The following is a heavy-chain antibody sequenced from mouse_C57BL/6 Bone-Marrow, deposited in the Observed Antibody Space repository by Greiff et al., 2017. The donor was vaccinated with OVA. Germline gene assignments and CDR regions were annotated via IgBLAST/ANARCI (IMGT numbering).Heavy chain of an antibody. J-gene: IGHJ4*01. CDR1: GFTFSDYY. Sequence: EVMLVESGGGLVQPGGSLKLSCAASGFTFSDYYMYWVRQTPEKRLEWVAYISNGGGSTYYPDTVKGRFTISRDNAKNTLYLQMSRLKSEDTAMYYCARHVVRMDYWGQGTSVTVSS. CDR2: ISNGGGST. V-gene: IGHV5-12*01. D-gene: IGHD1-1*02. CDR3: ARHVVRMDY.